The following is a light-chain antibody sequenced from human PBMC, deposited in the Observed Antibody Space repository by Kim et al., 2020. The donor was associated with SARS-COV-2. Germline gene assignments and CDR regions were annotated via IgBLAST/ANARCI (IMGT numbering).Light chain of an antibody. V-gene: IGKV3-11*01. CDR1: QSINSY. CDR2: DAS. Sequence: EIVLPHSPATLSLSPGERATLSCRASQSINSYLAWYQQKPGQAPRLVISDASNRTTGIPARFSCSGSGTDFTLTISSLQAEDFAVYYCQQLDDRPFTFGQGTRLEIK. J-gene: IGKJ5*01. CDR3: QQLDDRPFT.